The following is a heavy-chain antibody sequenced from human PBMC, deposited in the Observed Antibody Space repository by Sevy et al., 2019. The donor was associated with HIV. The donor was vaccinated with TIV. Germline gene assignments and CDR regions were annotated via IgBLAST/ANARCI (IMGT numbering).Heavy chain of an antibody. CDR2: INHSGST. D-gene: IGHD4-4*01. J-gene: IGHJ5*02. CDR3: ARARGMTTVTTTKYNWFDP. CDR1: GGSFSGYY. Sequence: SETLSLTCAVYGGSFSGYYWSWIRQPPGKGLEWIGEINHSGSTNYNPSLKSRVTISVDTSKNQFSLQLSSVTAADTAVYYCARARGMTTVTTTKYNWFDPWGQGTLVTVSS. V-gene: IGHV4-34*01.